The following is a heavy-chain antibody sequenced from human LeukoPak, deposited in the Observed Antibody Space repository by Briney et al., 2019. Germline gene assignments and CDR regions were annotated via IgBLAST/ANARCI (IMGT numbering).Heavy chain of an antibody. V-gene: IGHV3-48*03. CDR1: GFTFSSYE. CDR2: ISSSGSTI. CDR3: ASSIVVVPAAMGSFDY. Sequence: GGSLRLSCAASGFTFSSYEMHWVRQAPGKGLEWVSYISSSGSTIYYADSVKGRFTISRDNAKNSLYLQMNSLRAEDTAVYYCASSIVVVPAAMGSFDYWGQGTLVTVSS. J-gene: IGHJ4*02. D-gene: IGHD2-2*01.